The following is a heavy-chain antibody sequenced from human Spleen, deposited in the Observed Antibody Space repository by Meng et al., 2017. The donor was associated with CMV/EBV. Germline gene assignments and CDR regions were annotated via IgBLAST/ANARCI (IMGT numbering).Heavy chain of an antibody. J-gene: IGHJ4*02. CDR2: INPTSGGT. Sequence: SGSTFTGYYMHWVRQAPGQGLEWMRWINPTSGGTNSAQKFQGRVTMTRDTSISTAYMELSRLRSDDTAVYYCARAHPSYDILTGYLGYWGQGTLVTVSS. CDR1: GSTFTGYY. CDR3: ARAHPSYDILTGYLGY. V-gene: IGHV1-2*02. D-gene: IGHD3-9*01.